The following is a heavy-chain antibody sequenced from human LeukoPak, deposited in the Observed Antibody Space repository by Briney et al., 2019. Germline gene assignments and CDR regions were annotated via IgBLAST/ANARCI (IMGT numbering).Heavy chain of an antibody. V-gene: IGHV4-34*01. D-gene: IGHD1-7*01. CDR1: GGSFSGYY. Sequence: SETLSLTCVVYGGSFSGYYWSWIRQSPGTGLEWIGDINHSGSTKYNPSLKSRVTISLDTSKTQFSLKLSSVTAADTGVYYCARAMKTTRAISGVYSYHYYVDVWGRGTTVTVSS. J-gene: IGHJ6*03. CDR3: ARAMKTTRAISGVYSYHYYVDV. CDR2: INHSGST.